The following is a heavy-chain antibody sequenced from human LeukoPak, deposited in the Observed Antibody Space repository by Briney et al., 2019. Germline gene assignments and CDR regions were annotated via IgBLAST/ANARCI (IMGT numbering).Heavy chain of an antibody. Sequence: GGSLRLSCAASGFTFSSYAISWVRQAPGKGLEWVSAIIGSGGSTYYADSVKGRFTISRDNSKNTLYLQMNSLRAEDTAVYYCAVHYYSYYYMDVWGKGTTVTVSS. J-gene: IGHJ6*03. CDR1: GFTFSSYA. CDR2: IIGSGGST. CDR3: AVHYYSYYYMDV. V-gene: IGHV3-23*01.